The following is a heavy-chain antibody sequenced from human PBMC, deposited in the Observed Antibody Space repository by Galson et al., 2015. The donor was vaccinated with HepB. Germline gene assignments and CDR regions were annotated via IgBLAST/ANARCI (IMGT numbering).Heavy chain of an antibody. D-gene: IGHD3-10*01. CDR3: VRHDYGSGSYYKWAGGMDV. CDR2: IYPGDSDT. V-gene: IGHV5-51*01. CDR1: GYRFNNYW. Sequence: QSGAEVKKPGESLKISCKGSGYRFNNYWIGWVRQMPGKGLEWMGIIYPGDSDTRYSPSFQGHVSISADKSISTAYMQWKSLKAPDTATYYCVRHDYGSGSYYKWAGGMDVWGQGTTVTVSS. J-gene: IGHJ6*02.